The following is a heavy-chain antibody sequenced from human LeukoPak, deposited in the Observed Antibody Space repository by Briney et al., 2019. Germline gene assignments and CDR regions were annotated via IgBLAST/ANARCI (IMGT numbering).Heavy chain of an antibody. CDR3: ARHSGHSSTNDAFDI. V-gene: IGHV4-59*01. CDR1: DGSINGYY. J-gene: IGHJ3*02. CDR2: MYSGGTT. Sequence: SETLSLTCTVSDGSINGYYWSWIRQPPGKGLDWIGYMYSGGTTNYSPSLKSRVTISEDMSKSQFSLKLTSVTAADTAVYYCARHSGHSSTNDAFDIWGQGTMVIVSS. D-gene: IGHD6-13*01.